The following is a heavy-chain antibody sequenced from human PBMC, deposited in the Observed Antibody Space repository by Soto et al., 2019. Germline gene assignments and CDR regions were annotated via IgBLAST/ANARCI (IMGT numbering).Heavy chain of an antibody. J-gene: IGHJ6*02. CDR1: GGTFNNYP. V-gene: IGHV1-69*13. CDR2: SIPIFGTA. CDR3: ASSSLYGMDV. Sequence: SVKVSCKASGGTFNNYPITWVRQAPGEGLEWMGGSIPIFGTANYAQKFQGRVTISVDESTSTAYMELSSLRSEDTAVYYCASSSLYGMDVWGQGTTVTVSS.